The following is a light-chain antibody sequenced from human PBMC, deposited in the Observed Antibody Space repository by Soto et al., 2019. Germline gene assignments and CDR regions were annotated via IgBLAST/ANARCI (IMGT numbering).Light chain of an antibody. J-gene: IGLJ2*01. CDR3: SSYTSSSTLV. V-gene: IGLV2-14*01. Sequence: QSALTQPPSVSGSPGQSVTISCTGTSSDVGAYNFVSWYQQYPGKAPKLMIYEVSNRPSGVSNRFSGSKSGNTASLTISGLQAEDEADYYCSSYTSSSTLVFGGGTKLTVL. CDR2: EVS. CDR1: SSDVGAYNF.